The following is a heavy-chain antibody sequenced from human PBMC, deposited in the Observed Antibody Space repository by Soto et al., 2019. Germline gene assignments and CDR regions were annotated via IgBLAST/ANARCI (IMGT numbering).Heavy chain of an antibody. D-gene: IGHD3-16*01. Sequence: SVKVSCKASGGTFSSYAISWVRQAPGQGLEWMGGIIPIFGTANYAQKFQGRVTITADESTSTAYMELSSLRSEDTAVYYCARDGGSNLLISWFDPWGQGTLVTFSS. J-gene: IGHJ5*02. CDR3: ARDGGSNLLISWFDP. CDR2: IIPIFGTA. CDR1: GGTFSSYA. V-gene: IGHV1-69*13.